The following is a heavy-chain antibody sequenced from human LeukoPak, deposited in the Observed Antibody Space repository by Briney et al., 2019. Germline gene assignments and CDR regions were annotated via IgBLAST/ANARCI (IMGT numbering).Heavy chain of an antibody. CDR3: ASRVVGATHLDY. CDR2: IIPIFGTA. V-gene: IGHV1-69*13. J-gene: IGHJ4*02. D-gene: IGHD1-26*01. CDR1: GYTFTVYY. Sequence: ASVKVSCKASGYTFTVYYMHWVRQAPGQGLEWMGGIIPIFGTANYAQKFQGRVTITADESTSTAYMELSSLRSEDTAVYYCASRVVGATHLDYWGQGTLVTVSS.